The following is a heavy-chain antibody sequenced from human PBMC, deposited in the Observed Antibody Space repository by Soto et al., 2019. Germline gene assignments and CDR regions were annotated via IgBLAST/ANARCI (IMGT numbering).Heavy chain of an antibody. V-gene: IGHV3-64*02. J-gene: IGHJ6*02. D-gene: IGHD3-10*01. CDR3: GGWRGGMDV. Sequence: EVQLVESGEGLVQPGGSLRLSCAASGFTFSSYAMHWVRQAPGKGLEFVSAISNDGVGTYYADSVKGRFIISRDNSQNTLYLQVGSLRVEDMAVYYCGGWRGGMDVWGQGTTVTVSS. CDR1: GFTFSSYA. CDR2: ISNDGVGT.